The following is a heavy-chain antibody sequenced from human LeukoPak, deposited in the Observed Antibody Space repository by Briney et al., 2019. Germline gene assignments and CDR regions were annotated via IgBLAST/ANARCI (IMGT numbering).Heavy chain of an antibody. CDR2: IIPIFGTA. CDR1: GGTFSSYA. Sequence: SVTVSCTASGGTFSSYAISWVRQAPGQGLEWMGGIIPIFGTANYAQKFQGRVTITADESTSTAYMELSSLRSEDTAVYYCARILYYDFWSGSIPNYYYYGMDVWGQGTTVIVSS. V-gene: IGHV1-69*13. D-gene: IGHD3-3*01. J-gene: IGHJ6*02. CDR3: ARILYYDFWSGSIPNYYYYGMDV.